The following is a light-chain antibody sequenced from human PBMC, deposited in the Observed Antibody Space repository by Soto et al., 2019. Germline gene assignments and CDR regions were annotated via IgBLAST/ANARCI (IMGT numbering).Light chain of an antibody. CDR1: SSDIGAGYD. CDR2: SNA. J-gene: IGLJ1*01. Sequence: QYVLTQPPSVSEAPGQRVTISCTGTSSDIGAGYDVHWYQQLPGAAPKLLIYSNAIRPSGVPDRFSASKSGTSASLAITGLRAEDEADYYCQSYDSSLTTYVFGTGTKLTVL. CDR3: QSYDSSLTTYV. V-gene: IGLV1-40*01.